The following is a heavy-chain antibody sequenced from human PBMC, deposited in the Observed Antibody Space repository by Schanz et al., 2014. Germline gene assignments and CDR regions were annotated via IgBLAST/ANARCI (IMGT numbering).Heavy chain of an antibody. CDR2: IISILGIP. CDR1: GGTFSSYA. CDR3: ASSGAGYSSSWDFDY. D-gene: IGHD6-13*01. V-gene: IGHV1-69*02. J-gene: IGHJ4*02. Sequence: QVQLVQSGAEVKKPGSPVKVSCKSSGGTFSSYAISWVRQAPGQGLEWMGRIISILGIPNYAQKFQGRVTFTADKSTSTAYMELSGLRSEDTAVYYCASSGAGYSSSWDFDYWGQGTLVTVSS.